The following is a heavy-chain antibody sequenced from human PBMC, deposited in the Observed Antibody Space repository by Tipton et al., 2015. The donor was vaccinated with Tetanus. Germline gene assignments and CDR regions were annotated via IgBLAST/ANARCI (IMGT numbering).Heavy chain of an antibody. CDR1: GDSISSFY. D-gene: IGHD6-13*01. CDR2: IYTSGST. Sequence: TLSLTCSVSGDSISSFYWSWIRQPAGKGLEWIGRIYTSGSTNYNPSLKSRVTMSVDTSKRQFSLKLNSVTAADTAAYYCARGWGSSWYYFDYWGQGILVTVSS. J-gene: IGHJ4*02. V-gene: IGHV4-4*07. CDR3: ARGWGSSWYYFDY.